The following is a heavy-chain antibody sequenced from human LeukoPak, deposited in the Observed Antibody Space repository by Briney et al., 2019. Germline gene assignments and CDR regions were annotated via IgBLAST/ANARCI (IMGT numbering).Heavy chain of an antibody. J-gene: IGHJ4*02. Sequence: PGGSLRLSCAASGFTFSSYWMHWVRQAPGKGLVWVSRINSDGSSTSYADSVKGRFTISRDNAKNTLYLQMNSLRAEDTAVYYCASSAYNGIKLDYWGQGNLVTVSS. D-gene: IGHD1-26*01. CDR3: ASSAYNGIKLDY. CDR2: INSDGSST. V-gene: IGHV3-74*01. CDR1: GFTFSSYW.